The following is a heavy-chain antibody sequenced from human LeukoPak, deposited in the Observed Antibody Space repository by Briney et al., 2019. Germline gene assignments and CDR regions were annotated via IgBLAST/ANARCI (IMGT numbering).Heavy chain of an antibody. J-gene: IGHJ4*02. Sequence: GESLKISCKGSGYTFTNYWIGWVRQVPGKGLEWTGIIYPGASDTRFSPSFHRQVTISADKSISTAYLQSRSLKASDTAMYYCARHRVSSDSSGLSSPFDYWGQGTLVTVSS. CDR3: ARHRVSSDSSGLSSPFDY. V-gene: IGHV5-51*01. CDR2: IYPGASDT. CDR1: GYTFTNYW. D-gene: IGHD3-22*01.